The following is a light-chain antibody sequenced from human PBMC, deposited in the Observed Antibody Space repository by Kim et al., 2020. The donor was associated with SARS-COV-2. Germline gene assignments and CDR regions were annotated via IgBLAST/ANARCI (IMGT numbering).Light chain of an antibody. CDR3: QHHSTYPIT. Sequence: IQLTQSPSTLSASVGDRVTITCWASQSIGGWLAWYQQKPGKAPKLLIYDASSVESGVPSRFSGSGSGTEFTLTISSLQPDDSATYYCQHHSTYPITFGQGTRLEIK. CDR1: QSIGGW. J-gene: IGKJ5*01. V-gene: IGKV1-5*01. CDR2: DAS.